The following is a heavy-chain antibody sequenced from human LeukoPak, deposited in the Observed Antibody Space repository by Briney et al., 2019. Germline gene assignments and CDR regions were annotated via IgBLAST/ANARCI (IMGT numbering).Heavy chain of an antibody. CDR1: VYTFTSYG. CDR3: ARDTMYNWNDAYFDY. V-gene: IGHV1-18*01. D-gene: IGHD1-20*01. Sequence: ASVKVSCKASVYTFTSYGISWVRQAPGQGLEWMGWISAYNGNTNYAQKLQGRVTMTTDTSTSTAYMELRSLRSDDTAVYYCARDTMYNWNDAYFDYWGQGTLVTVSS. J-gene: IGHJ4*02. CDR2: ISAYNGNT.